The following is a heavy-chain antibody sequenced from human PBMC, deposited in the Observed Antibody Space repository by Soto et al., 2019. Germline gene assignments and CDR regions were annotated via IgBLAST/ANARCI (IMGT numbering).Heavy chain of an antibody. Sequence: GASVKVSCKVSGYTLTELSMHWVRQAPGKGLEWMGGFDPEDGETIYAQKFQGRVTMTGDTSTDTAYMELSSLRSEDTAVYYCATGDRSSGDAFDIWGQGTMVTVSS. V-gene: IGHV1-24*01. CDR1: GYTLTELS. CDR2: FDPEDGET. J-gene: IGHJ3*02. CDR3: ATGDRSSGDAFDI. D-gene: IGHD6-6*01.